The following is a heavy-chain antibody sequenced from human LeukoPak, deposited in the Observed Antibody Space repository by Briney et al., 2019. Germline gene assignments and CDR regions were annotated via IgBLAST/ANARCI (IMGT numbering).Heavy chain of an antibody. Sequence: GESLKISCNGSKDTFDNYWIGWVRQMPGKGLEWMGIIYPDDSDTRYSPSFQGQVTISADKSISTAYLQWSSLKASDTAMYYCARGGVEMATIMDYWGQGTLVTVSS. CDR1: KDTFDNYW. J-gene: IGHJ4*02. CDR2: IYPDDSDT. D-gene: IGHD5-24*01. V-gene: IGHV5-51*01. CDR3: ARGGVEMATIMDY.